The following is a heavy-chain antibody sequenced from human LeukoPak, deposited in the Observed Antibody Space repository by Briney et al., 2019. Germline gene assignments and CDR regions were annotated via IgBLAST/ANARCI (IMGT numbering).Heavy chain of an antibody. J-gene: IGHJ4*02. V-gene: IGHV1-46*01. CDR3: AVGWIQLWSLDY. D-gene: IGHD5-18*01. Sequence: ASVKVSCKASGYTFTSYYMHWVRQAPGQGLEWIGIINPSGGSTSYAQKFQGRVTMTRDTSTSTVYMELSSLRSEDTAVYYCAVGWIQLWSLDYWGQGTLVTVSS. CDR1: GYTFTSYY. CDR2: INPSGGST.